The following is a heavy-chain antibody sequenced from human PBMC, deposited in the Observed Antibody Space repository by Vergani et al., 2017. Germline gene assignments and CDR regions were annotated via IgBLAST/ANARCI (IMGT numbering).Heavy chain of an antibody. J-gene: IGHJ4*02. D-gene: IGHD6-13*01. CDR3: AKEPWSSSWYPLRXFDY. CDR2: ISDSGDDK. Sequence: EVQLLESGGGLVQPGGSLRLSCAASGFIFNTYVMSWVRQAPGKGLEGVASISDSGDDKYYTDSVKGRFTNSRDNSKNTLYLQMNSLRAEDTAVYYCAKEPWSSSWYPLRXFDYWGQGTLVTVSS. V-gene: IGHV3-23*01. CDR1: GFIFNTYV.